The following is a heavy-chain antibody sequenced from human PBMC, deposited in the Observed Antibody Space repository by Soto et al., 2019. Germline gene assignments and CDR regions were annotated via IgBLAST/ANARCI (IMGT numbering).Heavy chain of an antibody. CDR2: IKEDGSAR. D-gene: IGHD2-15*01. J-gene: IGHJ3*02. CDR3: ARDSGYCRNFDWKGDAFDI. CDR1: GFTFSGYC. Sequence: EGQLVESGGGLVQPGGSLRLSCAASGFTFSGYCMSWVRQITGKGLEWVANIKEDGSARYYVDSVKGRYTISRDNAKNSLYLQMNTLRAEDTAVYFCARDSGYCRNFDWKGDAFDIWVQGTRDTVSS. V-gene: IGHV3-7*05.